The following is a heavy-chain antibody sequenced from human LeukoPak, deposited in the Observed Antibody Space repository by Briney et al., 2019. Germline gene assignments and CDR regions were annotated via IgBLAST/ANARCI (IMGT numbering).Heavy chain of an antibody. J-gene: IGHJ4*02. D-gene: IGHD3-10*01. V-gene: IGHV4-34*01. CDR3: ARKPYYYGSGSYYFDY. CDR1: GGSFSGYY. Sequence: PSETLSLTCAVYGGSFSGYYWSWIRQPPGKGLEWIGEINHSGSTNYNPSLKSRVTISVDTSKNQFSLKLSSVTAADTAVYYCARKPYYYGSGSYYFDYWGRGTLVTVSS. CDR2: INHSGST.